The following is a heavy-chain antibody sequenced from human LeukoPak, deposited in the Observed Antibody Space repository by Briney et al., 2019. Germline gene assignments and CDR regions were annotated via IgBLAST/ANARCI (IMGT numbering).Heavy chain of an antibody. Sequence: GGSLRLSCAASGFTFSSYAMSWVRQAPGKGLEWVSAISGSGGSTYYADSVKGRFTISRDNSKNTLYLQMNSLRAEDTAVYYCARDPLGYCSGGSCSNWFDPWVQGTLVTVSS. CDR1: GFTFSSYA. V-gene: IGHV3-23*01. CDR2: ISGSGGST. D-gene: IGHD2-15*01. CDR3: ARDPLGYCSGGSCSNWFDP. J-gene: IGHJ5*02.